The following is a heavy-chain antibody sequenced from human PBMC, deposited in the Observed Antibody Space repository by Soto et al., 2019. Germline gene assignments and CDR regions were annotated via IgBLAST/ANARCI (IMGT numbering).Heavy chain of an antibody. CDR3: GRDAGVADEMFDY. CDR2: ISGDSGNT. V-gene: IGHV3-23*01. J-gene: IGHJ4*02. Sequence: GGSLRLSCAASGFTFSNHGMNWVRQAPGKGLDWVSTISGDSGNTHYADSVKGRFTISRDNSKNMVFLQMNSLGDDDTAVYYCGRDAGVADEMFDYWGQGTQVIVSS. CDR1: GFTFSNHG. D-gene: IGHD2-8*01.